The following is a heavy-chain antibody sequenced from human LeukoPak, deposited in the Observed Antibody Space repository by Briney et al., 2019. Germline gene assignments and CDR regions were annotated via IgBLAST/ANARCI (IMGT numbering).Heavy chain of an antibody. J-gene: IGHJ4*02. CDR3: ARTADYGDYGDY. V-gene: IGHV3-64*01. Sequence: GGSLRLTCAASGFTFTNYAMHWVRQAPGKGLEYVSAISNNGGSTYYANSVKGRFTISRDNSKNTLYLQMGSLRAEDMAVYYCARTADYGDYGDYWGQGTLVTVSS. CDR1: GFTFTNYA. CDR2: ISNNGGST. D-gene: IGHD4-17*01.